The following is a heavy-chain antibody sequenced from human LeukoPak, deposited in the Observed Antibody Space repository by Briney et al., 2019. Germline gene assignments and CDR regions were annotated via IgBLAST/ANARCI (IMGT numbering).Heavy chain of an antibody. CDR1: GFTFSSYA. J-gene: IGHJ6*02. CDR3: AREYSTGSRYYYYGMDV. D-gene: IGHD6-25*01. Sequence: PGGSLRLSCAASGFTFSSYAMHWVRQAPGKGLEWVAVIWYDGSNKYYADSVKGRFTISRDNSKNTLYLQMNSLRAEDTAVYYCAREYSTGSRYYYYGMDVWGQGTTVTVSS. V-gene: IGHV3-33*08. CDR2: IWYDGSNK.